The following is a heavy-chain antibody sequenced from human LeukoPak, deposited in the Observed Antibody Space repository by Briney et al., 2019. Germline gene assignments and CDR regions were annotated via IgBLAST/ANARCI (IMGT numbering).Heavy chain of an antibody. Sequence: SQTLSLTCTVSGGSISSSSYYWGWIRQPPGKGLEWIGSIYYSGSTYYNPSLKSRVTISVDTSKNQFSLKLSSVTAADTAVYYCAKNGQSGFSFDPWGQGTLVTVSS. CDR2: IYYSGST. D-gene: IGHD3-3*01. CDR3: AKNGQSGFSFDP. V-gene: IGHV4-39*07. CDR1: GGSISSSSYY. J-gene: IGHJ5*02.